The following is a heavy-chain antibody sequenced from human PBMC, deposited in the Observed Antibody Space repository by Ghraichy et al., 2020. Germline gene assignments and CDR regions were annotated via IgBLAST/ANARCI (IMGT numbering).Heavy chain of an antibody. D-gene: IGHD3-22*01. CDR3: ASRVSSYTDYYDSSGYVY. CDR2: IYYSGST. V-gene: IGHV4-39*01. Sequence: SETLSLTCTVSGGSISSSSYYWGWIRQPPGKGLEWIGSIYYSGSTYYNPSLNGRVTISVDTSKNQFSLKLSAVTAADTAVYSCASRVSSYTDYYDSSGYVYWGHGTLVTVSS. CDR1: GGSISSSSYY. J-gene: IGHJ4*01.